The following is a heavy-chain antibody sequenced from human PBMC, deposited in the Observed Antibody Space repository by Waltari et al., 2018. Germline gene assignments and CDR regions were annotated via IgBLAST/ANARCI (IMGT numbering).Heavy chain of an antibody. D-gene: IGHD6-19*01. CDR3: VKDLRIAVAGTGAFDI. CDR1: GFTFSSYA. CDR2: ISGSGGST. V-gene: IGHV3-23*01. J-gene: IGHJ3*02. Sequence: EVQLLESGGGLVQPGGSLRLSCAASGFTFSSYAMSWVRQAPGKGLEWVSAISGSGGSTYYADSVKGRFTISRDNSKNTLYLQMNSLRAEDTAVYYCVKDLRIAVAGTGAFDIWGQGTMVTVSS.